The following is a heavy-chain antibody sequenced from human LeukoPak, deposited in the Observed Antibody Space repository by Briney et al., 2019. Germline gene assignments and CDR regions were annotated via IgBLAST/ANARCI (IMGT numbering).Heavy chain of an antibody. D-gene: IGHD4-17*01. Sequence: ASVKVSCKASGYTFTSYGINWVRQATGQGLEWMGWMNPNSGNTGYAQKFQGRVTMTRNTSISTAYMELSSLRSEDTAVYYCARGGDYEATGYYYGMDVWGQGTTVTVSS. J-gene: IGHJ6*02. CDR3: ARGGDYEATGYYYGMDV. V-gene: IGHV1-8*01. CDR1: GYTFTSYG. CDR2: MNPNSGNT.